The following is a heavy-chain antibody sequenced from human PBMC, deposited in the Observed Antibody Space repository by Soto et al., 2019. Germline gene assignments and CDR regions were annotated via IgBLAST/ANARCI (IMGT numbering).Heavy chain of an antibody. D-gene: IGHD7-27*01. V-gene: IGHV3-72*01. CDR1: GFTFSDAY. Sequence: PGGSLRLSCAVSGFTFSDAYMDWVRQAPGKGLEWVGRSRNKDHTYSTEYAASVKGRFTISRDDSENSLRLHMNSLKTEDTAVYFCVRGNGGFDYWGQGTLVTVSS. CDR3: VRGNGGFDY. J-gene: IGHJ4*02. CDR2: SRNKDHTYST.